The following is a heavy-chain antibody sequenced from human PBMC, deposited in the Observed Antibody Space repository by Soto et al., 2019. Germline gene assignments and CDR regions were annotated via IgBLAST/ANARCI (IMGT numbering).Heavy chain of an antibody. CDR1: GLTFGNYA. D-gene: IGHD2-21*02. J-gene: IGHJ2*01. Sequence: EVQLLESGGGLVQPGGSVRLSCAASGLTFGNYAMSWVRQAPGKGLEWVSAISGDSGRTYYADSVKGRFTISRDNSKNTLYLQMNTRRAEDTAVYYCAVTPNCGRDCSAASYWYFEIWGRGTLVTVSS. V-gene: IGHV3-23*01. CDR3: AVTPNCGRDCSAASYWYFEI. CDR2: ISGDSGRT.